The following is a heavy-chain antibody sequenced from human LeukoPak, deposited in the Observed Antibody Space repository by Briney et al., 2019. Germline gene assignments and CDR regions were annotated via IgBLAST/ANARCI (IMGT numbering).Heavy chain of an antibody. J-gene: IGHJ4*02. Sequence: GGSLRLSCAASGFTFSSYSMNWVRQAPGKGLEWVSYISSSSSTIYYADSVKGRFTISRDNAKNSLYLQMNSLRDEDTAVYYCARELGGSSSWYARYYFDYWGQGTLVTVSS. CDR1: GFTFSSYS. V-gene: IGHV3-48*02. CDR3: ARELGGSSSWYARYYFDY. D-gene: IGHD6-13*01. CDR2: ISSSSSTI.